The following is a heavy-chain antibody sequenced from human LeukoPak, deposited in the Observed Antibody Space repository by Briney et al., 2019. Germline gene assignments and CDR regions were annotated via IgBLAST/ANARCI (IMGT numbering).Heavy chain of an antibody. J-gene: IGHJ4*02. CDR2: INQGGSVK. CDR1: GFTFSRSW. CDR3: AKLLGDVTTFDY. V-gene: IGHV3-7*01. Sequence: GESLRLSCGAFGFTFSRSWLTWVRQAPGKGLEWVSSINQGGSVKLYMDSVKGRFTISRDNSKNSVFLQMTSLRAEDTAVYYCAKLLGDVTTFDYWGQGTLVTVSS. D-gene: IGHD3-16*01.